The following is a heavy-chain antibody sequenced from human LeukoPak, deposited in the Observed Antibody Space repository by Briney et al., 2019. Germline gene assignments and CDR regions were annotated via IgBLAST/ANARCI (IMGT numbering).Heavy chain of an antibody. J-gene: IGHJ5*02. D-gene: IGHD3-10*01. CDR1: GGSISSYY. CDR2: IYYSGST. Sequence: SETLSLTCTVSGGSISSYYWSWIRQPPGNGLEWIGYIYYSGSTNYNTSLKSRVTISVDTSKNLFSLKLSSVTAADTAVYYCASYGSGSYSGWFDPWGQGTLVTVSS. V-gene: IGHV4-59*01. CDR3: ASYGSGSYSGWFDP.